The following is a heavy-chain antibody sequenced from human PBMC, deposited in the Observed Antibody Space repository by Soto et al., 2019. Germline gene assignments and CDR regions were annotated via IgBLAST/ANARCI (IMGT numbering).Heavy chain of an antibody. J-gene: IGHJ4*02. CDR3: ATQKIAVAGTDY. CDR2: ISGSGGNT. D-gene: IGHD6-19*01. CDR1: GFTFSSYA. Sequence: PGGSLRLSCAASGFTFSSYAMSWARQAPGKGLEWVSSISGSGGNTYYADSVKGRFTISRDNSKNTLFLQMNSLRTEDTAVYYCATQKIAVAGTDYWGQGTLVTVSS. V-gene: IGHV3-23*01.